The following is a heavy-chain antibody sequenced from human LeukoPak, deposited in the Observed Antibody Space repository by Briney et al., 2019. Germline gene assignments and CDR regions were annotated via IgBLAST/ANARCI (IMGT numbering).Heavy chain of an antibody. D-gene: IGHD6-19*01. CDR2: IYYSGST. CDR1: GGSISSYY. Sequence: PSETLSLTCTVSGGSISSYYWSWIRQPPGKGLEWIGYIYYSGSTNYNPSLKSRVTISVDTSKNQFSLKLSPVTAADTAVYYCARSRSSSGWPAAEYFQHWGQGTLVTVSS. V-gene: IGHV4-59*01. J-gene: IGHJ1*01. CDR3: ARSRSSSGWPAAEYFQH.